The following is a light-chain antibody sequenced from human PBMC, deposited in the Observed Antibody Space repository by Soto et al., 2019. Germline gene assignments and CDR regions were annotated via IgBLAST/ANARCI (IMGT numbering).Light chain of an antibody. V-gene: IGKV3-20*01. CDR3: QQYGTSPLT. CDR2: GVS. Sequence: EIVLTQSPGTLSLSPGERATLSCRASQSVGSTYLAWYQQKPGQAPKLLIYGVSSRATGIPDRFSGSGSGTDFTLNISTLAPEDFAVYYCQQYGTSPLTFGPGTKVYI. CDR1: QSVGSTY. J-gene: IGKJ3*01.